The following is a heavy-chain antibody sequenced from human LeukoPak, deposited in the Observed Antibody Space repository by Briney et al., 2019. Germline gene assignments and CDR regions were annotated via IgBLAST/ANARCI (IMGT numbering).Heavy chain of an antibody. Sequence: ASVKVSCKASGYTFTSYGISWVRQAPGQGLEWMGWISAYNGNTNYAQKLQGRVTMTTDTSTSTAYMELRSLRSDDTAVYYCARDLNIAVAGTVDYWGQGILVTVSS. D-gene: IGHD6-19*01. V-gene: IGHV1-18*01. CDR2: ISAYNGNT. CDR3: ARDLNIAVAGTVDY. J-gene: IGHJ4*02. CDR1: GYTFTSYG.